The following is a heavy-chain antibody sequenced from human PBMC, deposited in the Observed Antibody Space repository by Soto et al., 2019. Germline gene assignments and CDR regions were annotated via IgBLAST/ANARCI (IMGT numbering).Heavy chain of an antibody. CDR2: ISAFNGNT. V-gene: IGHV1-18*01. CDR3: ARVYCGGDCYSFYYYGMDV. J-gene: IGHJ6*02. CDR1: GYTFINYG. Sequence: QVQLVQSGAEVKKPGASVKVSCKASGYTFINYGISWVRQAPGQGLEWMGWISAFNGNTNYAPKLQGRVTMTTDTSTSTAYMELRSLRSDDTAVYYCARVYCGGDCYSFYYYGMDVWGQGTTVTVSS. D-gene: IGHD2-21*02.